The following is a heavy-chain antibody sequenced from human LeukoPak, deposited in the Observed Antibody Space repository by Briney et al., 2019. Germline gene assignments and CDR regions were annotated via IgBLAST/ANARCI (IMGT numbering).Heavy chain of an antibody. CDR1: GFTFSSYE. Sequence: GGSLRLSCAASGFTFSSYEMNWVRQAPGKGLEWVSYISSSGSTIYYADSVKGRFTISRDNAKNSLYLQMNSLRAEDTAVYYCARGHSCSGGRCFFDYWGQGTLVTVSS. D-gene: IGHD2-15*01. V-gene: IGHV3-48*03. J-gene: IGHJ4*02. CDR2: ISSSGSTI. CDR3: ARGHSCSGGRCFFDY.